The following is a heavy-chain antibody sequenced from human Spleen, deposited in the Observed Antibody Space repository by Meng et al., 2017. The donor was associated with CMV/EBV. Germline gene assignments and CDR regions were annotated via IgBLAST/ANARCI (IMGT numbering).Heavy chain of an antibody. Sequence: LTCTFSGDSISSGTYYWGRIRQPPRRGLEWVGAIYYSGTAYYSPSLKSRVTISLDTSKNQFSLRLASVTAADTAVYYCAREVTIPTWGQGTLVTVSS. J-gene: IGHJ5*02. CDR3: AREVTIPT. CDR2: IYYSGTA. CDR1: GDSISSGTYY. D-gene: IGHD3-9*01. V-gene: IGHV4-39*07.